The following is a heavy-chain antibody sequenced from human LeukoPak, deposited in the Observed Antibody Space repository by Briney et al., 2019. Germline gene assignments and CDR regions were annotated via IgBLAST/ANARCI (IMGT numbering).Heavy chain of an antibody. V-gene: IGHV3-74*01. Sequence: GGSLRLSCAASGFTFSSYWMHWVRQAPGKGLVWVSGINYDGSDTRYADTVKSRFTISRDNAKNTLYLQMNSLRAEDTAVYYCQRDFMTAAGIHWGQGTLVTVSS. CDR3: QRDFMTAAGIH. CDR1: GFTFSSYW. CDR2: INYDGSDT. J-gene: IGHJ4*02. D-gene: IGHD6-13*01.